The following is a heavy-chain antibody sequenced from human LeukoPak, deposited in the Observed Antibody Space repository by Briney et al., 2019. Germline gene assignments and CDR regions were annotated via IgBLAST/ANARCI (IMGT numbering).Heavy chain of an antibody. D-gene: IGHD3-22*01. CDR1: GGSFSGYY. Sequence: PSETLSLTCAAYGGSFSGYYWSWIRQPPGKGLEWIGKINHSGTTNYNPSLKSRVTMSVDTSKHQFSLHLTSVTAADTAVYYCARVPTYYYDSSGHDGPIDYWGQGTLVTVSS. CDR2: INHSGTT. CDR3: ARVPTYYYDSSGHDGPIDY. J-gene: IGHJ4*02. V-gene: IGHV4-34*01.